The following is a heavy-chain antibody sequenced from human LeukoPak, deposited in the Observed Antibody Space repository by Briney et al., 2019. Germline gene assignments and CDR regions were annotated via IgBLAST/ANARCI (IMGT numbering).Heavy chain of an antibody. V-gene: IGHV3-23*01. D-gene: IGHD3-9*01. CDR2: ISERGGST. CDR3: AKILRGPLDY. J-gene: IGHJ4*02. CDR1: GITLSNYG. Sequence: QPGGSLRLSCVVSGITLSNYGMSWVRQAPGKGLEWVSGISERGGSTNYADSVKGRSIISRDTSKNTVYLQMNSLRAEDTAVYYCAKILRGPLDYWGQGTLVTVSS.